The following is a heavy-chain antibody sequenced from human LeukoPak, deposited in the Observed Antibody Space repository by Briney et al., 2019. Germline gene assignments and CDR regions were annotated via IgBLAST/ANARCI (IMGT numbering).Heavy chain of an antibody. D-gene: IGHD3-22*01. CDR3: ARGDDSGYYDYFDY. Sequence: GGSLRLSCAASGVTVDSNYLSWVRQAPGKGLEWVSTIYTGSNTYYAASVKGRFTISRDFSKNTVFLHMNSLRAEDTAMYYCARGDDSGYYDYFDYWGQGALVTVSS. CDR1: GVTVDSNY. J-gene: IGHJ4*02. V-gene: IGHV3-53*01. CDR2: IYTGSNT.